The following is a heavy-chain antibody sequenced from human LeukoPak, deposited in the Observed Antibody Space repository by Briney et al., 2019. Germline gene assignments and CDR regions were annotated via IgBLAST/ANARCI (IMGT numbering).Heavy chain of an antibody. D-gene: IGHD1-26*01. Sequence: SETLSLTCAVYGGSFSGYYWSWIRQPPGKGLEWIGEINHSGSTNYNPSLKSRVTISVDTSKNQFSLKLSSVTAADTAVYYCARGRNIVGAPPSVWGQGTLVTVSS. CDR1: GGSFSGYY. CDR3: ARGRNIVGAPPSV. CDR2: INHSGST. V-gene: IGHV4-34*01. J-gene: IGHJ4*02.